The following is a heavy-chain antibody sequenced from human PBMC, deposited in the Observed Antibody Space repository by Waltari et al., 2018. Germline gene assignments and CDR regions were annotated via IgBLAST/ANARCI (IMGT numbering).Heavy chain of an antibody. CDR3: ARGAMVVTPTMAFDI. Sequence: QVQLQQWGAGLLKPSETLSLTCAVYGGSFSGYYWSWIRQPPGKGLEWIGEINHSGSTNSNPSLKSRVTISVDTSKNQFSLKLSSVTAADTAVYYCARGAMVVTPTMAFDIWGQGTMVTVSS. CDR1: GGSFSGYY. D-gene: IGHD2-21*02. V-gene: IGHV4-34*01. J-gene: IGHJ3*02. CDR2: INHSGST.